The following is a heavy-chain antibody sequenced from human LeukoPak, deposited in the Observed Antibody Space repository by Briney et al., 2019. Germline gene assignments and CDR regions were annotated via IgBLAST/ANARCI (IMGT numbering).Heavy chain of an antibody. CDR3: ARSYVEAFDI. V-gene: IGHV4-34*01. Sequence: SETLSLTCAVYGGSFSGYYWSWIRQPPGKGLEWIGEINHSGSTNYNPSLKSRVTISVDTSKNQFSLKLSSVTAADTAVYYCARSYVEAFDIWGQGIMVTVSS. CDR2: INHSGST. CDR1: GGSFSGYY. D-gene: IGHD3-16*01. J-gene: IGHJ3*02.